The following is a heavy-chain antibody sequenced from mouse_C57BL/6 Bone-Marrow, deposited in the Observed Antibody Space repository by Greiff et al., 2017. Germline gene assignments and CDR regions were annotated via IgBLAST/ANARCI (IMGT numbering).Heavy chain of an antibody. CDR3: ARKGWDCWYFDV. V-gene: IGHV1-19*01. D-gene: IGHD3-3*01. CDR1: GYTFTDYY. CDR2: INPYNGGT. J-gene: IGHJ1*03. Sequence: EVQLHQSGPVLVKPGASVKMFCKASGYTFTDYYMNWVKQSHGESLEWIGVINPYNGGTSYNQKFKGKATLTVDKSSSTAYMELNSLTSEDSAVYYCARKGWDCWYFDVWGTGTTVTVSS.